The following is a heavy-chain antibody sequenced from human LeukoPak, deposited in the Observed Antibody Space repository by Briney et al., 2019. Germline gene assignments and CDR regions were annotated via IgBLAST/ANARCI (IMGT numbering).Heavy chain of an antibody. V-gene: IGHV3-33*01. J-gene: IGHJ2*01. CDR2: IWYEGINK. D-gene: IGHD5-18*01. CDR3: ARGKTAPGYFDL. Sequence: PGRSLRLSCAASGFTFSRHGMQWVRRAPGKGLEWVAVIWYEGINKDYADSVKGRFTVSRDNSKNTLYLQMNSLRAEDTAVYYCARGKTAPGYFDLWGRGTLVTVSS. CDR1: GFTFSRHG.